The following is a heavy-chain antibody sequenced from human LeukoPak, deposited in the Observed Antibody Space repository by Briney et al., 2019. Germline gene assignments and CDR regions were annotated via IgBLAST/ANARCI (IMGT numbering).Heavy chain of an antibody. V-gene: IGHV5-51*01. CDR1: GYSFTSYW. Sequence: GESLKISCKGSGYSFTSYWIGWVRQMPGKGLEWMGIIYPGDSDTRYSPSFQGQVTISADRSISTAYLQWSSLKASDAAMYYCARVKYYYDSSGYGVGSIWGQGTMVTVSS. J-gene: IGHJ3*02. CDR3: ARVKYYYDSSGYGVGSI. CDR2: IYPGDSDT. D-gene: IGHD3-22*01.